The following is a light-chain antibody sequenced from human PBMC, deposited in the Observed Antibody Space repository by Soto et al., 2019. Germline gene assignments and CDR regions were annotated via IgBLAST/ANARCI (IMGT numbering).Light chain of an antibody. Sequence: EIMSTQSPGTLSLSPGERATLSCRASQSVRNSYLAWYQQKPGQAPRLLIYGASGRATGIPDRFSGSGSGTEFTLTISRLEPEDFAVYYCQQYGSPPYTFGQGTKLEI. V-gene: IGKV3-20*01. J-gene: IGKJ2*01. CDR2: GAS. CDR3: QQYGSPPYT. CDR1: QSVRNSY.